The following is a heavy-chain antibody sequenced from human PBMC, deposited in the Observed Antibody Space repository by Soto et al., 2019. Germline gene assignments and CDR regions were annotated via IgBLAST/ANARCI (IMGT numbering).Heavy chain of an antibody. Sequence: EVQLVESGGGLVKPGGSLRLSCAASGFTFSNAWMSWVRQAPGKGLEWVGRIKSKTDGGTTDYAAPVKGRFTISRDDSKNTLYGQMNSLKTEDTAVYYFNTDVCGGDCSSPYYYYYYVMDVWGQGTTVTVSS. CDR3: NTDVCGGDCSSPYYYYYYVMDV. V-gene: IGHV3-15*01. CDR1: GFTFSNAW. D-gene: IGHD2-21*02. J-gene: IGHJ6*02. CDR2: IKSKTDGGTT.